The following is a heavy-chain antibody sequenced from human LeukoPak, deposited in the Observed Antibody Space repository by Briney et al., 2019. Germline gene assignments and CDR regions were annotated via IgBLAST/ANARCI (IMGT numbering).Heavy chain of an antibody. Sequence: SETLSLTCAVYGGSFSGYYWSWIRQPPGKGLEWIGEINHSGSTNYNPSLKSRVTISVDTSKNQLSLKLSSVTAADTAVYYCASQRWLQLPFDYWGQGTLVTVSS. CDR2: INHSGST. CDR3: ASQRWLQLPFDY. D-gene: IGHD5-24*01. CDR1: GGSFSGYY. J-gene: IGHJ4*02. V-gene: IGHV4-34*01.